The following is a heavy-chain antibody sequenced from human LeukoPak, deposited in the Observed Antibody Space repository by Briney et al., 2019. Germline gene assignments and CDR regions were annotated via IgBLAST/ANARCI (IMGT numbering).Heavy chain of an antibody. CDR3: ASGGLRSGYDRPDYYYGMDV. D-gene: IGHD5-12*01. Sequence: ASVKVSCKASGYTFTSYGISWVRQAPGQGLEWMGWISAYNGNTNYAQKPQGRVTTTTDTSTSTAYMELRSLRSDDTAVYYCASGGLRSGYDRPDYYYGMDVWGQGTTVTVSS. CDR2: ISAYNGNT. J-gene: IGHJ6*02. CDR1: GYTFTSYG. V-gene: IGHV1-18*01.